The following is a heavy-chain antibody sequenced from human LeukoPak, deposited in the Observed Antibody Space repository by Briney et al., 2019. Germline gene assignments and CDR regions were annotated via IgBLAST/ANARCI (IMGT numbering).Heavy chain of an antibody. V-gene: IGHV3-30*03. CDR3: AREAEGRFLETYYYYMDV. J-gene: IGHJ6*03. CDR2: ISSDGSNK. Sequence: GGSLRLSCAASGFTFSIHGMNWVRQAPGKGLEWVAVISSDGSNKYYADSVKGRFTISRDNAKNTLYLQMNSLRAEDTAVYYCAREAEGRFLETYYYYMDVWGKGTTVTVSS. D-gene: IGHD3-3*01. CDR1: GFTFSIHG.